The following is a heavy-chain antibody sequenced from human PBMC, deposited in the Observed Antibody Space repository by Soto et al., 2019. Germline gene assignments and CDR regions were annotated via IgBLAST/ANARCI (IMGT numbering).Heavy chain of an antibody. CDR2: ISSSSSTI. CDR1: GLTFGSYS. D-gene: IGHD5-18*01. Sequence: PGGSLRLSCAASGLTFGSYSMNWVRQAPGKGLEWVSYISSSSSTIYYADSVEGRFTISRDNAKNSLYLQMNSLRAEDTAVYYCAKDGGSSYGPYDYWGQGTLVTVSS. CDR3: AKDGGSSYGPYDY. V-gene: IGHV3-48*01. J-gene: IGHJ4*02.